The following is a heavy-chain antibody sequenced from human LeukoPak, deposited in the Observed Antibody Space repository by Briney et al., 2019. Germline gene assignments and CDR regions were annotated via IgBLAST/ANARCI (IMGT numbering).Heavy chain of an antibody. CDR1: GFSLNSNYY. CDR3: ARSWANLYYFDY. CDR2: IYHTGDI. Sequence: SETLSLTCSVSGFSLNSNYYWGWVQQPPGKGLEWIGNIYHTGDIFHNPSLESRVTMSVDTSKNQFFLKLTSVTAADTAVYYWARSWANLYYFDYSGQGALVAVSS. D-gene: IGHD4/OR15-4a*01. V-gene: IGHV4-38-2*01. J-gene: IGHJ4*02.